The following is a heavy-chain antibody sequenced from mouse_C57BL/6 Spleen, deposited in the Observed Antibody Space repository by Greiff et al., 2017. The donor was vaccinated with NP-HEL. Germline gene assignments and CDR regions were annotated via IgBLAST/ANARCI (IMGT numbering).Heavy chain of an antibody. Sequence: EVKLMESGGGLVKPGGSLKLSCAASGFTFSDYGMHWVRQAPEKGLEWVAYISSGSSTIHYADTVKGRFTISRDNAKNTLFLQMTSLRSEDTAMYYCAMGDYDSYAMDYWGQGTSVTVSS. CDR1: GFTFSDYG. D-gene: IGHD2-4*01. V-gene: IGHV5-17*01. J-gene: IGHJ4*01. CDR3: AMGDYDSYAMDY. CDR2: ISSGSSTI.